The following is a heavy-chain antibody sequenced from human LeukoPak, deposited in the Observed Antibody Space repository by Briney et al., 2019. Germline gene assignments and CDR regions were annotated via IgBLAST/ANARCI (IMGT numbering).Heavy chain of an antibody. CDR2: INPNNGGT. J-gene: IGHJ4*02. CDR3: ASVAVAGTKGFDY. Sequence: ASVKLSCKASGYTFTGYYMHWVRHAPGQGLEWMGWINPNNGGTNYAQKFQGKVTMTRDTSISKAYMALSRMRSDDTAVYYCASVAVAGTKGFDYWGQGTLVTVSS. D-gene: IGHD6-19*01. CDR1: GYTFTGYY. V-gene: IGHV1-2*02.